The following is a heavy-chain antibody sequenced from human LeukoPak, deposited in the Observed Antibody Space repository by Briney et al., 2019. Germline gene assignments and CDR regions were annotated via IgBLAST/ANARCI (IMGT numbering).Heavy chain of an antibody. CDR2: INPSGGST. V-gene: IGHV1-46*01. CDR1: GYTFTNYY. J-gene: IGHJ5*02. CDR3: ARASRPLTIFGGGNWFDP. Sequence: ASVKVSCKASGYTFTNYYMHWVRQAPGQGLEWMGLINPSGGSTSYAEKFQGRVIMTRDMSTTTDYMELSSLRSEDTAVYYCARASRPLTIFGGGNWFDPWGQGTLVTVSS. D-gene: IGHD3-3*01.